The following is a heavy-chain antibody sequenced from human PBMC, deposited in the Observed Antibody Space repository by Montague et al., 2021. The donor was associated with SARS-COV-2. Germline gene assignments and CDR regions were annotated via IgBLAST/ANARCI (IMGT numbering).Heavy chain of an antibody. CDR1: AGSLSSRSNY. Sequence: SETLSLTCTVSAGSLSSRSNYWGWIRQPPGMGLQWIGSVDSAGSTYHSPSLKSRVTISLDTTKNQFSLKLSSVTAADTAVYYCARDEYNRYWYEYWGQGALVTVSS. CDR2: VDSAGST. CDR3: ARDEYNRYWYEY. V-gene: IGHV4-39*07. J-gene: IGHJ4*02. D-gene: IGHD2-8*02.